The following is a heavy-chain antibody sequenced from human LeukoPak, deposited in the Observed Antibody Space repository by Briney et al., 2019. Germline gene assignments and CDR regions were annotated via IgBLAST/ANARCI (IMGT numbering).Heavy chain of an antibody. CDR2: ISSSSTYI. CDR1: GFTFSSYS. CDR3: ARVGWFCSGGTCYPNWFDP. Sequence: PGGSLRLSCAASGFTFSSYSMSWVRQAPGKGLEWVSSISSSSTYIYYADSVKGRFTVSRDNAKNSPYLQINGLRADDTALYYCARVGWFCSGGTCYPNWFDPWGQGTLVTVSS. J-gene: IGHJ5*02. D-gene: IGHD2-15*01. V-gene: IGHV3-21*01.